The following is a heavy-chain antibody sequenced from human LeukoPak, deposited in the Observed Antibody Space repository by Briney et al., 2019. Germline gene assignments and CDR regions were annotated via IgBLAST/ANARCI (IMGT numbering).Heavy chain of an antibody. Sequence: SETLSLTCSVSGASIRNYYWSWIRQTPEKGLEWVGHIHTSGESRYYPSLNSRLTMSIDTSRNQVSPKLTSVTAADPAVYFCARLGSYHDFWGPGALVTVSS. CDR3: ARLGSYHDF. D-gene: IGHD1-26*01. V-gene: IGHV4-4*09. CDR2: IHTSGES. CDR1: GASIRNYY. J-gene: IGHJ4*02.